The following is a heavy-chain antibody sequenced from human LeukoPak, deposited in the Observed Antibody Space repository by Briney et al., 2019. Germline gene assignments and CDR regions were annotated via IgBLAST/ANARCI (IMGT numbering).Heavy chain of an antibody. D-gene: IGHD2-15*01. CDR3: ARKSTNCRGASCYQFYFDH. CDR1: GFTFSGYC. Sequence: GRSLRLSCAVAGFTFSGYCMNWVRQAPGKGLEWVSSISLSRTYIFYADSVTSRFTISRDNAKNSLYLQMNTLRADDADIYYCARKSTNCRGASCYQFYFDHWGQGTPVTAST. CDR2: ISLSRTYI. V-gene: IGHV3-21*01. J-gene: IGHJ4*02.